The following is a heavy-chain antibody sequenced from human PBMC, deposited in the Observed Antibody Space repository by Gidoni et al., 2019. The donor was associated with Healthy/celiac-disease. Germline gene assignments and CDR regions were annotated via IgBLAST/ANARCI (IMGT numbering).Heavy chain of an antibody. V-gene: IGHV4-31*03. J-gene: IGHJ3*02. Sequence: QVQLQESGPGLVKPSQTLPLTCTVSGCSISSGGSYWSWIRQHPGKGLEWIGYIYYSGRTYYNPSLKSRVTISVDTSKNQFSLKLSSVTAADTAVYYCARDWEVGGAFDIWGQGTMVTVSS. CDR1: GCSISSGGSY. CDR3: ARDWEVGGAFDI. CDR2: IYYSGRT. D-gene: IGHD1-26*01.